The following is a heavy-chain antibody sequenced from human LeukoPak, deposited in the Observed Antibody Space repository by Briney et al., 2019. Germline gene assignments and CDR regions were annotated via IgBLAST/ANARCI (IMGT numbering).Heavy chain of an antibody. CDR2: IYPGDSDT. J-gene: IGHJ4*02. CDR3: ARPSPTSYYGDFRDY. Sequence: RPGESLKISCKGSGYSFTSYWIGWVRQMPGKGLEWMGIIYPGDSDTRYSPSFQGQVTISADKSISTAYLQWSSLKASDTAMYYCARPSPTSYYGDFRDYWGQGTLVTVSS. V-gene: IGHV5-51*01. CDR1: GYSFTSYW. D-gene: IGHD4-17*01.